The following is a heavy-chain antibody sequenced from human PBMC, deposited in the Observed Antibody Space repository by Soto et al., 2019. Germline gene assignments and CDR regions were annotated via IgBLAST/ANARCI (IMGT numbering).Heavy chain of an antibody. V-gene: IGHV3-72*01. D-gene: IGHD3-10*01. CDR3: ARGRYYGSGSPSYYYGMDV. CDR1: GFTFSDHY. CDR2: TRNKANSYTT. J-gene: IGHJ6*02. Sequence: PGGSLRLSCAASGFTFSDHYMDWVRQAPGQGLEWVGRTRNKANSYTTEYAASVKGRFTISRDDSKNSLYLQMNSLKTEDTAVYYCARGRYYGSGSPSYYYGMDVWGQGTTVTVSS.